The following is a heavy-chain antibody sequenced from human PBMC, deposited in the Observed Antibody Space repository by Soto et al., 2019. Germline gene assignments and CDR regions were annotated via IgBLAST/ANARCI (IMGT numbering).Heavy chain of an antibody. Sequence: GGSLRLSCAASGFTFSSYWMSWVRQAPGKGLEWVANIKQDGSEKYYVDSVKGRFTISRDNAKNSLYLQMNSLRAEDTAVYYCARETPSYYDFWSGYYTGGYFDYWGQGTLVTVSS. J-gene: IGHJ4*02. CDR1: GFTFSSYW. CDR3: ARETPSYYDFWSGYYTGGYFDY. V-gene: IGHV3-7*01. D-gene: IGHD3-3*01. CDR2: IKQDGSEK.